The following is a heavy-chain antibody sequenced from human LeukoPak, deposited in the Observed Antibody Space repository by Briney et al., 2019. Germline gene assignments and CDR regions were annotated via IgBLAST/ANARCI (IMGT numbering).Heavy chain of an antibody. CDR1: GFTFSSYG. V-gene: IGHV3-30*02. CDR2: IRYDGSNK. D-gene: IGHD5-18*01. J-gene: IGHJ4*02. CDR3: AKDRAMVLSFTDY. Sequence: PGGSLRLSCAASGFTFSSYGMHWVRQAPGKGLEWVAFIRYDGSNKYYADSVKGRFTISRDNSKNTLYLQMNSMGAEDKAVYYCAKDRAMVLSFTDYWGQGTLVTVSS.